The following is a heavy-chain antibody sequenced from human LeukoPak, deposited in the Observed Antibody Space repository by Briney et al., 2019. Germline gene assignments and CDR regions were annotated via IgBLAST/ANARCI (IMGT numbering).Heavy chain of an antibody. CDR1: GGSFSGYY. CDR3: ARGLLILYCSSTSCYAERGPPTIYYLDY. D-gene: IGHD2-2*01. V-gene: IGHV4-34*01. CDR2: INHSGST. Sequence: SETLSLICAVYGGSFSGYYWSWIRQPPGKGLEWIGEINHSGSTNYNPSLKSRVTISVDTSKNQFSLKLSSVTAADTAVYYCARGLLILYCSSTSCYAERGPPTIYYLDYWGQGTLVTVSS. J-gene: IGHJ4*02.